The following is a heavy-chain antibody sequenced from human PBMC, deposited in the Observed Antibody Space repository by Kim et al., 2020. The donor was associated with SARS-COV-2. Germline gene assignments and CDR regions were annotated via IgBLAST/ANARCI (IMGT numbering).Heavy chain of an antibody. J-gene: IGHJ4*02. D-gene: IGHD1-26*01. V-gene: IGHV3-15*01. CDR3: STAIRWDLQGDY. Sequence: DYAATVKGRFTISRDDSKNSLYLQMNSLKIEDTAMYYCSTAIRWDLQGDYWGQGTLVTVSS.